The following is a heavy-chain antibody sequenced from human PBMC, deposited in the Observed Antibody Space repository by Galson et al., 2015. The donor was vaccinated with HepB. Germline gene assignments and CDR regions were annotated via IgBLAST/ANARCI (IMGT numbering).Heavy chain of an antibody. D-gene: IGHD3-3*01. CDR3: ARRGPSSTQNYNFRNGWTYYFDY. Sequence: QSGAEVKKPGESLRISCQGSGYKFTTSWIGWVRHMPGKGLEWMGIIYPGDSDTRYSPSFQGQVTISADKSLTTAYLQWSSLKASDTAMYYCARRGPSSTQNYNFRNGWTYYFDYWGQGTLVTVSS. CDR1: GYKFTTSW. CDR2: IYPGDSDT. J-gene: IGHJ4*02. V-gene: IGHV5-51*03.